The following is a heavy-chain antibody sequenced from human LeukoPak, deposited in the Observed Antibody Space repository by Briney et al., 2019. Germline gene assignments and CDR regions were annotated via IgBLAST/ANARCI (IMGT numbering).Heavy chain of an antibody. CDR1: GGTSSSYA. CDR3: ASGSYYDFWSGNGAFDI. V-gene: IGHV1-69*04. Sequence: SVKVSCKASGGTSSSYAISWVRQAPGQGLEWMGRIIPIFGIANYAQKFQGRVTITADKSTSIAYMELSSLGSEDTAVYYCASGSYYDFWSGNGAFDIWGQGTMVTVSS. CDR2: IIPIFGIA. D-gene: IGHD3-3*01. J-gene: IGHJ3*02.